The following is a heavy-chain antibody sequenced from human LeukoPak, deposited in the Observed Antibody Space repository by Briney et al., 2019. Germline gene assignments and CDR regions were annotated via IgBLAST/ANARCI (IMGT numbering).Heavy chain of an antibody. V-gene: IGHV3-21*01. CDR2: ISSSSSYI. CDR1: GFTFSSYS. D-gene: IGHD6-13*01. Sequence: PGGSLRLSCAASGFTFSSYSMNWVRQAPGKGLEWVSSISSSSSYIYYADSVKGRFTISRDNAKNSLYLQMNSLRAEDTAVYYCARDPKVGSSWLNWFDPWGQGTLVTVSS. J-gene: IGHJ5*02. CDR3: ARDPKVGSSWLNWFDP.